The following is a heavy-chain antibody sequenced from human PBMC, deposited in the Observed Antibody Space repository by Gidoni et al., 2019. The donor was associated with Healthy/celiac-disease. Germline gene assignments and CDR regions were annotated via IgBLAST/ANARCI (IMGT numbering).Heavy chain of an antibody. CDR1: GYTFTSYG. Sequence: QVQLVQSGAEVKKPGASVKVSCKASGYTFTSYGISWVRQAPGQGLEWMGWISAYNGNTNYAQKLQGRVTMTTDTSTSTAYMELRSLRSDDTAVYYCARERAYLELHDYYGMDVWGQGTTVTVSS. J-gene: IGHJ6*02. D-gene: IGHD1-7*01. V-gene: IGHV1-18*01. CDR3: ARERAYLELHDYYGMDV. CDR2: ISAYNGNT.